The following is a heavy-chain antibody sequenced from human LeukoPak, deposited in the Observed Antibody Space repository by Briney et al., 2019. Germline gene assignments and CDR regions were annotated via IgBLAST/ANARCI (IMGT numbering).Heavy chain of an antibody. Sequence: PGRSLRLSCAASGFTFSSYAMSWVRQAPGKGLEWVSAISGSGGSTYYADSVKGRFTISRDNSKNTLYLQMNSLRAEDTAVYYCAKYSSGGTNFDYWGQGTLVTVSS. CDR2: ISGSGGST. J-gene: IGHJ4*02. V-gene: IGHV3-23*01. D-gene: IGHD6-19*01. CDR3: AKYSSGGTNFDY. CDR1: GFTFSSYA.